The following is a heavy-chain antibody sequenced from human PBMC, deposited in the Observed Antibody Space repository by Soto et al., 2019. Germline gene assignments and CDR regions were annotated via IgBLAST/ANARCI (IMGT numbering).Heavy chain of an antibody. Sequence: PGGSLRLSCAASGFTFSSYGMHWVRQAPGKGLEWVAVISYDGSNKYYADSVKGRFTISRDNSKNTLYLQMNSLRAEDTAVYYCAKDGPRIAVAGYFDYWGPGTLVTVSS. CDR1: GFTFSSYG. CDR2: ISYDGSNK. J-gene: IGHJ4*02. V-gene: IGHV3-30*18. D-gene: IGHD6-19*01. CDR3: AKDGPRIAVAGYFDY.